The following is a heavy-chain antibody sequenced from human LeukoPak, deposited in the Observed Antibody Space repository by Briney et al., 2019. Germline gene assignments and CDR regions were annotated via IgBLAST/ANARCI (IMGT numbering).Heavy chain of an antibody. D-gene: IGHD3-10*01. CDR2: ISSGSTFT. V-gene: IGHV3-11*03. J-gene: IGHJ4*02. CDR3: ARQHASGRTDF. CDR1: GFTFSDYY. Sequence: GGSLRLSCAASGFTFSDYYMGWIRQAPGKGLEWVSYISSGSTFTNYADSVKGRFTISRDNAKNSVFLQMSSLRAEDTALYYCARQHASGRTDFWGQGTLVTASS.